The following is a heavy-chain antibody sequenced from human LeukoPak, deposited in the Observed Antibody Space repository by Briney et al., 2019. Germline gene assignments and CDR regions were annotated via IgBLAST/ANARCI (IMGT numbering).Heavy chain of an antibody. V-gene: IGHV3-30*04. D-gene: IGHD2/OR15-2a*01. CDR1: GLTFSSLA. J-gene: IGHJ4*02. Sequence: GRSLRLSCAASGLTFSSLAMDWVRQAPGKGLELVGDISYDGTYASYAASVRGRFTISRDNSKSTLYLQMNSLRTEDTAVYYCATESSLSNWGLGTLVTVSS. CDR2: ISYDGTYA. CDR3: ATESSLSN.